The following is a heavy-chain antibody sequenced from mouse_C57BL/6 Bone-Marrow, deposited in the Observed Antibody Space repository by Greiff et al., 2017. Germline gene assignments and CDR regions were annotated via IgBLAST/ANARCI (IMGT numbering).Heavy chain of an antibody. Sequence: VQLQQPGAELVKPGASVKLSCKASGYTFTSYWMHWVKQRPGQGLEWIGMIHPNSGRTNYNEKFKSKATLTVDNSSSTAYMQLSSLTSEDSAVYYWAGDYGSSWFAYWGQGTLVTVSA. J-gene: IGHJ3*01. D-gene: IGHD1-1*01. CDR2: IHPNSGRT. CDR3: AGDYGSSWFAY. CDR1: GYTFTSYW. V-gene: IGHV1-64*01.